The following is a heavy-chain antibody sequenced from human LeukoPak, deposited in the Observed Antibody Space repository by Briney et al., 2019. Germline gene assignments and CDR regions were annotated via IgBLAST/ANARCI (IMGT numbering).Heavy chain of an antibody. J-gene: IGHJ5*02. Sequence: SETLSLPCTVSGGSISGNYWSWIRQTPGKGLEWIGFIHYSGITNYNPSLKSRVTISLDTSKNQFSLKVSSVTAADTAVYYCARREAVAMFDPWGQGTLVTVSS. D-gene: IGHD6-19*01. CDR2: IHYSGIT. CDR1: GGSISGNY. V-gene: IGHV4-59*08. CDR3: ARREAVAMFDP.